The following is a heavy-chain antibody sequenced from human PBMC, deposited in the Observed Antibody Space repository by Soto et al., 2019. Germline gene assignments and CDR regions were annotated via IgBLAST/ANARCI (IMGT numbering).Heavy chain of an antibody. Sequence: SGPTLVNPTQTLTLTCTFSGFSLSTSGVGVGWIRQPPGKGLEWIAYIYDTGISGYTPSTSYNPSLKSRVTMSVDTSKSQFSLKLTSVTAADTAVYYCARGEDAFFYYGLDVWGQGITVTVSS. V-gene: IGHV4-61*08. J-gene: IGHJ6*02. CDR1: GFSLSTSGVG. CDR3: ARGEDAFFYYGLDV. CDR2: IYDTGISGYTPST.